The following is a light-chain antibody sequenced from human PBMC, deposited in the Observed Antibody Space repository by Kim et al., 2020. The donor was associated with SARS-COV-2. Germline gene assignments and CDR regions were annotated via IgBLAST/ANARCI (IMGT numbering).Light chain of an antibody. CDR3: HQHYSSPRT. CDR2: WAS. CDR1: QSLLYSYDNKNY. J-gene: IGKJ1*01. Sequence: DIVMTQSPDSLAVSLGERATINCKSSQSLLYSYDNKNYLTWYQQKPGQPPKLLIYWASTRESGVPDRFSGRGSGTDFTLTISSLQAEDVAVYYCHQHYSSPRTFGQGTKVDIK. V-gene: IGKV4-1*01.